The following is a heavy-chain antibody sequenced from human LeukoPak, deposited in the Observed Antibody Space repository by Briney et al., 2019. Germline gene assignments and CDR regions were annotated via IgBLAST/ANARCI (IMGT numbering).Heavy chain of an antibody. CDR3: ATPPGSYPTI. V-gene: IGHV3-21*01. CDR1: GFTFSSYS. Sequence: PGGSLRLSCAASGFTFSSYSMNWVRQAPGKGLEWVSSISSSSSYIYYADSVKGRYTISRDNAKNSLYLQMNSLRAEDTAVYYCATPPGSYPTIWGQGTLVTVSS. D-gene: IGHD1-26*01. CDR2: ISSSSSYI. J-gene: IGHJ4*02.